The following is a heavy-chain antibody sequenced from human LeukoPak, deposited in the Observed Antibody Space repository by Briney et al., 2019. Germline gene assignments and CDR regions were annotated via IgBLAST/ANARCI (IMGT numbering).Heavy chain of an antibody. CDR1: GASISSYY. J-gene: IGHJ4*02. Sequence: PSETLSLTCTVSGASISSYYWSWIRQPPGKGLEWIGYIYYSGSTNYNPSLKSRVTISVDTSKNQFSLKLSSVTAADTAVYYCARQLGYSSSWDRGGSPFDYWGQGTLVTVSS. CDR3: ARQLGYSSSWDRGGSPFDY. D-gene: IGHD6-13*01. CDR2: IYYSGST. V-gene: IGHV4-59*01.